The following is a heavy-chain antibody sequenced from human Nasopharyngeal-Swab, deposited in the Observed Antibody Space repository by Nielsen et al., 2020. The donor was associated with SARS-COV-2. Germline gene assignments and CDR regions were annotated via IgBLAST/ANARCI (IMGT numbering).Heavy chain of an antibody. CDR2: IYYSGST. CDR1: GGSISSSSYY. J-gene: IGHJ4*02. Sequence: SETLSLTCTVSGGSISSSSYYWGWIRQPPGKGLEWIGSIYYSGSTYYNPSLKSRVTISVDTSKNQFSLKLSSVTAADTAVYYCGRDYDRWLVFDYWGQGTLVTVSS. CDR3: GRDYDRWLVFDY. V-gene: IGHV4-39*07. D-gene: IGHD6-19*01.